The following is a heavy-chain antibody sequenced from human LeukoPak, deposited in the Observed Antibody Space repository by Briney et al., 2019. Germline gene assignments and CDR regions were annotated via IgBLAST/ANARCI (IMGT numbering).Heavy chain of an antibody. Sequence: PGGSLRLSCAASGFTFSSACMRWVRQAPGKGLEYVSPIKSKRDGGTTDYAAPMKGIFTISRDDSKQTVHLQINSLQNEDTAVYCCTTYYGGKVGYWGQGTLVTVSS. D-gene: IGHD4-23*01. CDR3: TTYYGGKVGY. V-gene: IGHV3-15*01. J-gene: IGHJ4*02. CDR2: IKSKRDGGTT. CDR1: GFTFSSAC.